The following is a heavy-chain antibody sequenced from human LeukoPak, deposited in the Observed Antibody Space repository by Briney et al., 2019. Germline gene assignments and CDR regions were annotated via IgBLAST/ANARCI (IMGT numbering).Heavy chain of an antibody. V-gene: IGHV1-2*02. Sequence: GASVKVSCKASGYTFTGYYMHWVRQAPGQGLEWMGWINPNSGGTNYAQKFQGRVTMTRDTSISTAYMELSRLRSDDTAVYYCARDRGHDFIADFDYWGQGTLVTVSS. CDR2: INPNSGGT. CDR3: ARDRGHDFIADFDY. D-gene: IGHD5-12*01. J-gene: IGHJ4*02. CDR1: GYTFTGYY.